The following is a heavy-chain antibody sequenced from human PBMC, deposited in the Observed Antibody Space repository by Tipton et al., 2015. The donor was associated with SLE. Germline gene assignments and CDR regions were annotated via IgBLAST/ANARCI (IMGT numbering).Heavy chain of an antibody. V-gene: IGHV3-48*03. CDR3: AKSGYDMLTGYHNWFDH. J-gene: IGHJ5*02. Sequence: SLRLSCAASGFTFSSYEMNWVRQAPGKGLEWISYIDSRGTTTYYGDSVKGRFTISRDNSKNSVHLQMNSQRGEDTAVYYCAKSGYDMLTGYHNWFDHWGQGTLFTVSS. D-gene: IGHD3-9*01. CDR1: GFTFSSYE. CDR2: IDSRGTTT.